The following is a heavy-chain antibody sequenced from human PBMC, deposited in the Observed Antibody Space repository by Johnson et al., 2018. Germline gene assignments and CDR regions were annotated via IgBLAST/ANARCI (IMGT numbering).Heavy chain of an antibody. Sequence: QVQLVQSGGGVVQPGRSLRLSCAASGFTFSSYAMPWVRQAPGKGLEWVAVISYDGNHENYADSVKGRSTISRDNSKNRLYLKMSSLRAEDTAVYYCARDSQRGYTWRYSYYMDVWGNGTTVTVS. D-gene: IGHD5-18*01. J-gene: IGHJ6*03. CDR1: GFTFSSYA. CDR2: ISYDGNHE. V-gene: IGHV3-30-3*01. CDR3: ARDSQRGYTWRYSYYMDV.